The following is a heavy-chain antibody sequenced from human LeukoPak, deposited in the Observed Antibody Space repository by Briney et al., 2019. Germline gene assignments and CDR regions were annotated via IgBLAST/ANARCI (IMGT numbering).Heavy chain of an antibody. J-gene: IGHJ6*02. D-gene: IGHD6-13*01. CDR3: ARGPLAAAGTLTYYYYGMDV. CDR1: GGSFSGYY. V-gene: IGHV4-34*01. CDR2: INHSGST. Sequence: PSETLSLTCAVYGGSFSGYYWSWIRQPPGKGLEWIGEINHSGSTNYNPSLKSRVTISVDTSKKQFSLKLSSVTAADTAVYYCARGPLAAAGTLTYYYYGMDVWGQGTTVTVSS.